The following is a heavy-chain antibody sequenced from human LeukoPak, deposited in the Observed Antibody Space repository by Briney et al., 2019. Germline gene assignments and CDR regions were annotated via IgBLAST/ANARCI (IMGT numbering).Heavy chain of an antibody. CDR2: IYRGGPT. CDR3: ARAEYYDILTAYYLGGAFDL. CDR1: GFTVSTNY. V-gene: IGHV3-53*01. Sequence: GGSLRLSCAASGFTVSTNYMSWVRQVPGKGLEWVSVIYRGGPTYYADSVKGRFTISRDISKNTLYLQMNSLRADDTAVYYCARAEYYDILTAYYLGGAFDLWGQETMVTVSS. J-gene: IGHJ3*01. D-gene: IGHD3-9*01.